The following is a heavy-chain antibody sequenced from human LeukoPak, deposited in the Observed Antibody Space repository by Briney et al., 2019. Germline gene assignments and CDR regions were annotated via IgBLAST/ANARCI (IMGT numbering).Heavy chain of an antibody. Sequence: GGSLTLSCAGSGFTFSGSAMHWVRQSPGKGLEWVGRIRSKANDHATAYAASVRGRFTISRDDSENTAYLQMNGLKTEDTAIYYCTRRLMTTVNDYWGQGTLVTVSS. CDR3: TRRLMTTVNDY. D-gene: IGHD4-17*01. V-gene: IGHV3-73*01. CDR1: GFTFSGSA. J-gene: IGHJ4*02. CDR2: IRSKANDHAT.